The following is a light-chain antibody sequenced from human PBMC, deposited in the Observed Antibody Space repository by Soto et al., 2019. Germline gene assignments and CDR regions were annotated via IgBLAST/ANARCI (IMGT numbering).Light chain of an antibody. CDR1: SSNIGNNY. V-gene: IGLV1-51*01. CDR3: GTWDRSLDSHYV. J-gene: IGLJ1*01. CDR2: DNN. Sequence: QSVLTQPPSVSGAPGQRVTISCSGSSSNIGNNYVSWYQQLPGTPPKLLIYDNNKRPSGIPDRFSGSKSGTSATLGITGLQTGDEAEYYCGTWDRSLDSHYVFGTGTKVTV.